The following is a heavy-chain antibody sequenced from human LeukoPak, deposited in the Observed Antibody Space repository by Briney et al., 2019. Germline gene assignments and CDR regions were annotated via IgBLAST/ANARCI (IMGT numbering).Heavy chain of an antibody. CDR2: ISSSGSTI. J-gene: IGHJ3*02. Sequence: GGSLRHSCAASGFPLRDHYMSGIPQARGKGREEFSYISSSGSTIYYADSVKGRFTISRDNAKNSLYLQMNSLRAEDTAVYYCAREWAGTDAFDIWGQGTMVTVSS. CDR1: GFPLRDHY. D-gene: IGHD1-1*01. V-gene: IGHV3-11*01. CDR3: AREWAGTDAFDI.